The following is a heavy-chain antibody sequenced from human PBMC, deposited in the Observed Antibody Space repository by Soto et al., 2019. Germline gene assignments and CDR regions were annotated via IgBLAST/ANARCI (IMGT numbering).Heavy chain of an antibody. CDR2: ISAYNGNT. Sequence: ASVKVSCKSSGYTFTSYGISWVRQAPGQGLEWMGWISAYNGNTNYAQKLQGRVTMTTDTSTSTAYMELRSLRSDDTAVYYCAREGYRKNYYYYGMDVWGQGTTVTVSS. CDR1: GYTFTSYG. V-gene: IGHV1-18*01. D-gene: IGHD2-2*02. J-gene: IGHJ6*02. CDR3: AREGYRKNYYYYGMDV.